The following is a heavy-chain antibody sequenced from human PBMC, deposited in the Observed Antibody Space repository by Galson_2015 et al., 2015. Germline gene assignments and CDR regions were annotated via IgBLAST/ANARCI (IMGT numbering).Heavy chain of an antibody. V-gene: IGHV1-2*05. CDR2: INLKSGGT. Sequence: SVKVSCKASGYSLTAYYIHWVRQAPGQGLEWIGRINLKSGGTNYAQKFQGRVTMTRDTTTRTAYMEMSRLRSDDTVVSYCAREKPLTGSFDAFDIWGQGTLVPVS. CDR3: AREKPLTGSFDAFDI. J-gene: IGHJ3*02. CDR1: GYSLTAYY. D-gene: IGHD1-14*01.